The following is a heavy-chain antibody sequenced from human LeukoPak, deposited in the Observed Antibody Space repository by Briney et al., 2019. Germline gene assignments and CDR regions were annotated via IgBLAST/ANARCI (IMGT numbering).Heavy chain of an antibody. CDR3: ARDHACSNGVCSYFGY. Sequence: SETLSLTCAVAGGSISSYYWSWIRQPAGKGLEWIGRIYTSGSTNYNPSLKSRVTMSVDTSKNQFSLKLSSVTAAGTAVYYCARDHACSNGVCSYFGYWGQGILVTVSS. CDR2: IYTSGST. D-gene: IGHD2-8*01. J-gene: IGHJ4*02. V-gene: IGHV4-4*07. CDR1: GGSISSYY.